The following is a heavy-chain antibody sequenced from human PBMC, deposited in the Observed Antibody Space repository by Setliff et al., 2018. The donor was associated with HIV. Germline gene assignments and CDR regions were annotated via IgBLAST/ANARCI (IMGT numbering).Heavy chain of an antibody. J-gene: IGHJ4*02. CDR1: GGSISSYY. Sequence: SETLSLTCTVSGGSISSYYWSWIRQPPGKGLEWIGYIYTSGSSNYNPSLKSRVTISVDTSKNQFSLKLSSVTAADTAVYYCARSSGYYSTVFYWGQGTRVTVSS. V-gene: IGHV4-4*08. CDR2: IYTSGSS. CDR3: ARSSGYYSTVFY. D-gene: IGHD3-22*01.